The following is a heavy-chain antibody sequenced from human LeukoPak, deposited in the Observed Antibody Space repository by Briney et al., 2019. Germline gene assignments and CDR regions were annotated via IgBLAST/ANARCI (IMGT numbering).Heavy chain of an antibody. Sequence: PSGTLSLTCGVSGDSISSTNWWSWIRQPPRKGLEWIGEIDHSGSTNYNPSLKSRVTISVDTSKNQFSLKLSSVTAADTAVYYCARSIEVVVITPFDYWGQGTLVTVSS. J-gene: IGHJ4*02. CDR1: GDSISSTNW. CDR2: IDHSGST. V-gene: IGHV4-4*02. D-gene: IGHD3-22*01. CDR3: ARSIEVVVITPFDY.